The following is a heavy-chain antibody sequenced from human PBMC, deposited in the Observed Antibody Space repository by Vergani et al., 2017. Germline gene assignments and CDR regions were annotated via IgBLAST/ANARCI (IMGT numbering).Heavy chain of an antibody. V-gene: IGHV3-23*01. CDR1: GFTFSNYV. D-gene: IGHD3-10*01. Sequence: EVQLLESGGGLVQPGGSLRLSCAASGFTFSNYVMSWVRQAPGKGLEWVSSISGSGDPTYYADSVKGRFTISRDNSKNTIYLQMNSLRAEDTAVYYCAKDHGSGSSWGQGTLVTVSS. CDR3: AKDHGSGSS. J-gene: IGHJ5*02. CDR2: ISGSGDPT.